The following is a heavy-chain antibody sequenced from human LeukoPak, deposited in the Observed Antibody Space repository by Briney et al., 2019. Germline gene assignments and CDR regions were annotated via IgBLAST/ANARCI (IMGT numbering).Heavy chain of an antibody. V-gene: IGHV3-20*04. CDR1: GFTFDDYG. J-gene: IGHJ4*02. D-gene: IGHD2-21*01. Sequence: PGRSLRLSCAASGFTFDDYGMSWVRQAPGKGLEWVSGINWYGGSTGYADSVKGRFTISRDNAKNSLYLQMNSLRAEDTALYYCARTGGEGYFDYWGQGTLVTVSS. CDR2: INWYGGST. CDR3: ARTGGEGYFDY.